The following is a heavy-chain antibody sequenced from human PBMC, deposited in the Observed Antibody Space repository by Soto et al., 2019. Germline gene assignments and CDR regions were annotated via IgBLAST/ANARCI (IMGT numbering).Heavy chain of an antibody. Sequence: GGSLRLSCAASGLTFSSYAMSWVRQAPGKGLEWVSAISGSGGSTYYADSVKGRFTISRDNSKNTLYLQMNSLRAEDTAVYYCAKDVVVVVAATPDDAFDIWGQGTMVTVSS. CDR1: GLTFSSYA. CDR3: AKDVVVVVAATPDDAFDI. CDR2: ISGSGGST. V-gene: IGHV3-23*01. D-gene: IGHD2-15*01. J-gene: IGHJ3*02.